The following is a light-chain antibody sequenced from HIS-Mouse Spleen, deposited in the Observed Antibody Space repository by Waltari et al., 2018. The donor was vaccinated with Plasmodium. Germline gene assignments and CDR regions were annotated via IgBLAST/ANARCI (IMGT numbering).Light chain of an antibody. Sequence: QSALTQPASVSGPPGQSITISCTGTSSAVGSYNLVSWYQQHPGKAPKLMIDEGSKRPSGVSNRFSGSKAGNTASLTISGLQAEDEADYYCCSYAGSSTFVFGGGTKLTVL. CDR1: SSAVGSYNL. V-gene: IGLV2-23*03. J-gene: IGLJ3*02. CDR3: CSYAGSSTFV. CDR2: EGS.